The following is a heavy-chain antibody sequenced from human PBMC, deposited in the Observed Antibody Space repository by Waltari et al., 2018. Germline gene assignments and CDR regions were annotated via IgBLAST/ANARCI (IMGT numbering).Heavy chain of an antibody. CDR2: VNPHSRGT. CDR3: AILGGLAAAGDFDH. J-gene: IGHJ4*02. V-gene: IGHV1-2*02. D-gene: IGHD6-13*01. Sequence: QVQLVQSGAEVKKPGASVKVSCKASGYNFNNYYIYWVRQAPGQGLEWMGWVNPHSRGTSYSQRFQGRVTMTRDTAITTAYMELTWLRSDDTAIYYCAILGGLAAAGDFDHWGQGTLVIVSS. CDR1: GYNFNNYY.